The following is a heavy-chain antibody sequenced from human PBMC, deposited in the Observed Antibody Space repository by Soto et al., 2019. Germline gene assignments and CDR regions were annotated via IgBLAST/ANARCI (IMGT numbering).Heavy chain of an antibody. V-gene: IGHV1-18*01. J-gene: IGHJ4*02. CDR2: ISAYNGNT. D-gene: IGHD2-2*01. CDR3: ASDLTPPAY. CDR1: GYTFTSYG. Sequence: QVQLVQSGAEVKKPGASVKVSCKASGYTFTSYGISWVRQAPGQGLEWMGWISAYNGNTNYAPKLQGSVTRTTDTSTSPAYMELRSLRSADTALSYCASDLTPPAYWGQGTLVTVSS.